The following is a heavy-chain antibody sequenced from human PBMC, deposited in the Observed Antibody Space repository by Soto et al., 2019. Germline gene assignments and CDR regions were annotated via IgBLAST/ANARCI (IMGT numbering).Heavy chain of an antibody. D-gene: IGHD1-1*01. CDR3: ANHDSPGAPVQY. CDR1: GFTFSDYY. CDR2: ISSSGSTI. J-gene: IGHJ4*02. Sequence: PGGSLRLSFAASGFTFSDYYMSWIRQAPGKGLEWVSYISSSGSTIYYADSVKGRFTISRDNAKNSLYLQMNSLRAEDTAVYYCANHDSPGAPVQYWGQGTLVTVAS. V-gene: IGHV3-11*01.